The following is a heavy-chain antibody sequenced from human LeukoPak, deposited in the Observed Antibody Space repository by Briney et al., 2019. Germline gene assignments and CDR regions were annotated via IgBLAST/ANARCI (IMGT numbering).Heavy chain of an antibody. V-gene: IGHV4-30-2*01. CDR1: RGSVKTYS. D-gene: IGHD4-17*01. CDR2: IYHSGST. J-gene: IGHJ4*02. CDR3: AREVIGDYSLGYFDY. Sequence: SETLSLTCTVSRGSVKTYSWSWVRQPPGKGLEWIGYIYHSGSTYYNPSLKSRVTISVDRSKNQFSLKLSSVTAADTAVYYCAREVIGDYSLGYFDYWGQGTLVTVSS.